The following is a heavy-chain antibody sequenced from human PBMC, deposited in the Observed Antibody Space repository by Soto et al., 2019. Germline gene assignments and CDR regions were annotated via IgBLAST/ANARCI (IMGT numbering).Heavy chain of an antibody. CDR2: IIPIFNST. Sequence: SVEVSCKXSGSRFSNYVISWVRQAPGHGLEWLGRIIPIFNSTKYAQSFQGRVTITADKSTSTASLELSSLRSDDTAVYYCAREGRGKKAGYNGLVSLGYWGQGTLVTVSS. CDR1: GSRFSNYV. V-gene: IGHV1-69*06. D-gene: IGHD2-2*02. CDR3: AREGRGKKAGYNGLVSLGY. J-gene: IGHJ4*02.